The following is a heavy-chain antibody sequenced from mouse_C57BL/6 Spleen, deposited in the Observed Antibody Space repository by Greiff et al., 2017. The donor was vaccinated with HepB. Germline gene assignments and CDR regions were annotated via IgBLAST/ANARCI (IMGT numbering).Heavy chain of an antibody. D-gene: IGHD2-1*01. V-gene: IGHV1-76*01. CDR2: IYPGSGNT. CDR3: ARWGNGGYFDY. Sequence: QVQLQQSGAELVRPGASVKLSCKASGYTFTDYYINWVKQRPGQGLEWIARIYPGSGNTYYNEKFKGKATLTAEKSSSTAYMQLSSLTSEDSAVYFCARWGNGGYFDYWGQGTTLTVSS. J-gene: IGHJ2*01. CDR1: GYTFTDYY.